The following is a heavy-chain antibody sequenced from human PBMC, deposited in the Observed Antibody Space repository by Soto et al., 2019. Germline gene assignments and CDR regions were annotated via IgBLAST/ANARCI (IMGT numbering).Heavy chain of an antibody. Sequence: QVQLQESGPGLVKPSETLSLTCTVSGASISGFYWSWIRKSAGKGLEWIGRIDATGTTDYNPSLKSRVMMSVDTSKKQFSLKVRSVTAADTAVYYCVRDGTKTLRDWFDPWGQGISVTVSS. J-gene: IGHJ5*02. V-gene: IGHV4-4*07. D-gene: IGHD1-1*01. CDR3: VRDGTKTLRDWFDP. CDR1: GASISGFY. CDR2: IDATGTT.